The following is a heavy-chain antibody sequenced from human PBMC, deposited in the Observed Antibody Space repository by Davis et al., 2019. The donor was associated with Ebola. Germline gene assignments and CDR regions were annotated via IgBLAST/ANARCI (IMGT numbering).Heavy chain of an antibody. D-gene: IGHD1-26*01. CDR1: GYSFTSYW. Sequence: GESLKISCKGSGYSFTSYWIGWVRQMPGKGLEWMGIIYPGDSDTRYSPSFQGQVTISADKSISTAYLQWSSLKASDTAMYYCARSAGRLGPVWSPYYYYYGMDVWGQGTTVTVSS. CDR2: IYPGDSDT. J-gene: IGHJ6*02. CDR3: ARSAGRLGPVWSPYYYYYGMDV. V-gene: IGHV5-51*01.